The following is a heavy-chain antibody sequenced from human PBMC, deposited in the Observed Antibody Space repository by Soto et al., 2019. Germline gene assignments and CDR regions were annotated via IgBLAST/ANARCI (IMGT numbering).Heavy chain of an antibody. D-gene: IGHD3-22*01. Sequence: ASVKVSCKASGYTFTSYAVTWVRQAPGQGLEWMGWISGHNGDTNLAPKFQGRVTMTTDASTSTAYMELRSLRSDDTAVYYCARGFYYDSSYSSLDYFDSWG. J-gene: IGHJ4*01. V-gene: IGHV1-18*01. CDR2: ISGHNGDT. CDR1: GYTFTSYA. CDR3: ARGFYYDSSYSSLDYFDS.